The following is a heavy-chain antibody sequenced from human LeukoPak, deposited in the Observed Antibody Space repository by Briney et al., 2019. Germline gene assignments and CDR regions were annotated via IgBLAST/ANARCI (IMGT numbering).Heavy chain of an antibody. V-gene: IGHV3-15*01. CDR2: IKSKTDGGTT. J-gene: IGHJ4*02. Sequence: GGSLRLSCAASGFNFSNAWMSWVRQAPGKGLEWVGRIKSKTDGGTTDYAAPVKGRFTISRDDSKNTLYLQMNSLHTEDTAGYYCTTLRGYYVGSGYYLWYFDYWGQGTLVTVSS. CDR3: TTLRGYYVGSGYYLWYFDY. CDR1: GFNFSNAW. D-gene: IGHD3-22*01.